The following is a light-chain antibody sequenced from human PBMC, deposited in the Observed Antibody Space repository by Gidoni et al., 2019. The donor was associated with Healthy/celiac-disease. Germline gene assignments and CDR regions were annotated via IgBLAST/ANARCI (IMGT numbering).Light chain of an antibody. J-gene: IGLJ3*02. CDR2: YQSDSDK. V-gene: IGLV5-39*01. CDR3: AILYSSTWV. CDR1: SVINVGTYR. Sequence: QTVLTQPTYLSASTGASARFTCTLRSVINVGTYRIYWYPQNPGSLPRYLLRYQSDSDKQQGSGVPSRFSVSKDASTNAGLLLISGLQSEDEADYYCAILYSSTWVFGGGTKLTVL.